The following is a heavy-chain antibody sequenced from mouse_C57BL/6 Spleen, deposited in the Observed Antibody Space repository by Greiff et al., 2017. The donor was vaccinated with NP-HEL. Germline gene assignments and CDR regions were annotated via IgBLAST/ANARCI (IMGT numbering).Heavy chain of an antibody. J-gene: IGHJ3*01. Sequence: QVQLKQSDAVLVKPGASVKISCKVSGYTFTDHTIHWMKQRPEQGLEWIGYIYPRDGSTKYNEKFKGKATLTADKSSSTAYMQLNSLTSEDSAVYFCARDGYYYGSSAWFAYWGQGTLVTVSA. CDR3: ARDGYYYGSSAWFAY. CDR1: GYTFTDHT. CDR2: IYPRDGST. V-gene: IGHV1-78*01. D-gene: IGHD1-1*01.